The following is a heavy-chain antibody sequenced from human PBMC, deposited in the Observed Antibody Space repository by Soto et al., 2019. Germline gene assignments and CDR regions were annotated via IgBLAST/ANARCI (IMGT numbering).Heavy chain of an antibody. CDR1: GYTFTSYD. CDR3: ARCQWLVPTYY. V-gene: IGHV1-8*01. Sequence: QVQLVQSGAEVKKPGASVKVSCKASGYTFTSYDINCVRQDTGQGLEWMGWMNPNRGNTGYAQKFQGRVTMTRNTSIGTAYMELSSRRSEDTAGYYCARCQWLVPTYYWGQGTLVTVSS. D-gene: IGHD6-19*01. CDR2: MNPNRGNT. J-gene: IGHJ4*02.